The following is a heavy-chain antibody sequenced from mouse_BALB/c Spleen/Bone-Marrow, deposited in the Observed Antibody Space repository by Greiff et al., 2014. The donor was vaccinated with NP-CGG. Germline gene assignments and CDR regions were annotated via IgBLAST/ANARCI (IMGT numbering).Heavy chain of an antibody. CDR3: ARDYGHNDSFAY. V-gene: IGHV14-3*02. Sequence: VQLQQSGAELVKPGASVKLSYTASGFKIKDTYMHWVKQRPEQGLEWIGGIDPAIGDTNYNQKFKGKATITADKSSSTVYMQLTSLTAEDSAVYYCARDYGHNDSFAYWGQGTLVTVSS. J-gene: IGHJ3*01. D-gene: IGHD1-1*02. CDR1: GFKIKDTY. CDR2: IDPAIGDT.